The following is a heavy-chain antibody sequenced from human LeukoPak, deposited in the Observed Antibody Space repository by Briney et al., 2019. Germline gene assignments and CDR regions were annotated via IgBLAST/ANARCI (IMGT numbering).Heavy chain of an antibody. CDR1: GFTVSSNY. J-gene: IGHJ4*02. Sequence: GGSLRLSCAASGFTVSSNYMSWVRQAPGKGLEWVSVIYSGGSTYYADSVKGRFTISRDNSKNTLYLQMNSLRAEDTAIYYCAKRLYSSGSYSQNDYWGQGTLVTVSS. CDR3: AKRLYSSGSYSQNDY. V-gene: IGHV3-53*01. D-gene: IGHD3-10*01. CDR2: IYSGGST.